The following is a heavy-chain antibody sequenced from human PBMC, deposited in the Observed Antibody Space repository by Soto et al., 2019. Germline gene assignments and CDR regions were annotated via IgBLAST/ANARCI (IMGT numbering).Heavy chain of an antibody. V-gene: IGHV4-34*01. CDR3: ARGGRFQPPDKSTVTKNWYFDL. D-gene: IGHD4-17*01. CDR2: INHSGST. CDR1: GGSFSGYY. J-gene: IGHJ2*01. Sequence: QVQLQQWGAGLLKPSETLSLTCAVYGGSFSGYYWSWIRQPPGKGLEWIGEINHSGSTNYNPSLKSRVTISVDTSKNQFSLKLSSVTAADTAVYYCARGGRFQPPDKSTVTKNWYFDLWGRGTLVTVSS.